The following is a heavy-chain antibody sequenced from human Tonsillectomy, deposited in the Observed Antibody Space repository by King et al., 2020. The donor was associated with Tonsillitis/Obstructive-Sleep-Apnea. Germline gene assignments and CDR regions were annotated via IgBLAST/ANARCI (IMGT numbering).Heavy chain of an antibody. CDR2: INHSGST. CDR1: GGSFSGYY. D-gene: IGHD6-13*01. J-gene: IGHJ5*02. CDR3: ARGGRGKGASSSWYIRFADP. V-gene: IGHV4-34*01. Sequence: VQLQQWGAGLLKPSETLSLTCAVYGGSFSGYYWSWIRQPPGKGLEWIGEINHSGSTNYNPSLKGRLTISVDTSKNQFSLKLRSVTAADTAVYYCARGGRGKGASSSWYIRFADPWGQGTLVTVSS.